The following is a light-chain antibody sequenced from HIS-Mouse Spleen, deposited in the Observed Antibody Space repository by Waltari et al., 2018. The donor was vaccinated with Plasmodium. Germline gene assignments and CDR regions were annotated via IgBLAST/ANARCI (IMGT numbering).Light chain of an antibody. CDR2: AAA. J-gene: IGKJ2*01. V-gene: IGKV1-6*01. Sequence: AIQMTQSPSSLSASVGDRVTLTCRASQGIRNYLGWYQQKPGKAPKLLFYAAASLQSGVPSRFSGSGSGTDFTLTISSLQPEDFATYYCLQDYNYPYTIGQGTKLEIK. CDR1: QGIRNY. CDR3: LQDYNYPYT.